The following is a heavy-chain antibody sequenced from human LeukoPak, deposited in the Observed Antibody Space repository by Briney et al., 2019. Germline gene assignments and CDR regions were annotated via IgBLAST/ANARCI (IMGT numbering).Heavy chain of an antibody. J-gene: IGHJ6*03. D-gene: IGHD4/OR15-4a*01. CDR3: ARDTYYGPKPRGNYMDV. CDR1: GYTFTSYG. V-gene: IGHV1-18*01. Sequence: VASVKVSCKASGYTFTSYGISWVRQAPGQGLEWMGWISAYNGNTNYAQKLQGRVTMTTDTSTSTAYMELRSLRSDDTAVYYCARDTYYGPKPRGNYMDVWGKGTTVTVSS. CDR2: ISAYNGNT.